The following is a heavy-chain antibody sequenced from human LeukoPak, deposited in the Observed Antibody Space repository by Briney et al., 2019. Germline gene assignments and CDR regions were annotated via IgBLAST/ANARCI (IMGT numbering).Heavy chain of an antibody. V-gene: IGHV4-34*01. D-gene: IGHD3-9*01. CDR1: GGSFSGYY. CDR2: INHSGST. CDR3: ARFVRYFDWLFSYFDY. Sequence: SETLSLTCAVYGGSFSGYYWSWIRQPPGKGLEWIGEINHSGSTNYNPSLKSRVTISVDTSKNQFSLKLSSVTAADTAAYYCARFVRYFDWLFSYFDYWGQGTLVTVSS. J-gene: IGHJ4*02.